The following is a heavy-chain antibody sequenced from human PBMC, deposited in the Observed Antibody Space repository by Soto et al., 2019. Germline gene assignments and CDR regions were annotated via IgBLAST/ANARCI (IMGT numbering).Heavy chain of an antibody. Sequence: SETLSLTCAVSGDSISRGGYSWTWIRQPPGKALEWIGNIYDSGSTSYNPSLKSRVTMSVDTSKNQFSLKLTSVTAADTAVYFCARGSSSYYDYGMDVWGQGITVTVSS. CDR1: GDSISRGGYS. J-gene: IGHJ6*02. D-gene: IGHD6-6*01. V-gene: IGHV4-30-2*01. CDR3: ARGSSSYYDYGMDV. CDR2: IYDSGST.